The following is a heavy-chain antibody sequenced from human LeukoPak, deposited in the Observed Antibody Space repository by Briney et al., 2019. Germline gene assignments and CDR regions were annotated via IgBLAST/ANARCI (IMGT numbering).Heavy chain of an antibody. CDR2: IYTSGST. V-gene: IGHV4-4*07. D-gene: IGHD4-17*01. CDR1: GGSISSYY. J-gene: IGHJ4*02. Sequence: PSETLSLTCTVSGGSISSYYWSWIRQPAGKGLEWIGRIYTSGSTNYNPSLKSRVTMSVDTSKNQFSLKLSSVTAADTAVYYCARDAPVTTSLGDYFDYWGQGTLVTVSS. CDR3: ARDAPVTTSLGDYFDY.